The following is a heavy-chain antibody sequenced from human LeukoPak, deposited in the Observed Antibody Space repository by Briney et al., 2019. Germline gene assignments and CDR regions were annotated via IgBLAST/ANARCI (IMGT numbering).Heavy chain of an antibody. CDR3: AKSLDY. V-gene: IGHV3-7*01. J-gene: IGHJ4*02. Sequence: PGGSLRLSCVASGFTFSKFWMDWVRQAPGKGLEWVANIKGDGSETHYVDSAKGRFTISRDNAKNYLYLQIDRVRVEDTAIYYCAKSLDYWGQGALLTVSS. CDR1: GFTFSKFW. CDR2: IKGDGSET.